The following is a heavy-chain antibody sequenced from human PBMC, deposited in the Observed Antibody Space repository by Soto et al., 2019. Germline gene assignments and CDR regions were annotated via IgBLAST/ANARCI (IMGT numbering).Heavy chain of an antibody. CDR1: GGSISSYY. J-gene: IGHJ4*02. V-gene: IGHV4-59*01. CDR3: ARERAVRGNSFFAY. D-gene: IGHD3-10*01. Sequence: SETLSLTCTVSGGSISSYYWSWIRQPPGKGLEWIGYIYYSGSTNYNPSLKSRVTISVDTSKNQFSLKLSSVTAADTAVYYCARERAVRGNSFFAYCGQGSLVTVSS. CDR2: IYYSGST.